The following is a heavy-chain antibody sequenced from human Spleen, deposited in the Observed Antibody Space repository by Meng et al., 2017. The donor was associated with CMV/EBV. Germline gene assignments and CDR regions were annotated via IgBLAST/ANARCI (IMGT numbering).Heavy chain of an antibody. Sequence: GESLKISCTASGFTFGDYAMSWVRQAPGKGLEWVSAISSSGGGTYYADSVKGRFTISRDNSKNTLYLQLNGLRAEDTAVYYCDNFDYWGQGTLVTVSS. V-gene: IGHV3-23*01. CDR1: GFTFGDYA. CDR3: DNFDY. J-gene: IGHJ4*02. CDR2: ISSSGGGT.